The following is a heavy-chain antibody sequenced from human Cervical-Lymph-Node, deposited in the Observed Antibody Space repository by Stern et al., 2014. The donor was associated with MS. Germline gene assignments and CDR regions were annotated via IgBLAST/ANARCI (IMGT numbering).Heavy chain of an antibody. CDR3: AREMGGGSWFDP. D-gene: IGHD1-26*01. Sequence: QVQLGQSGAEVKRPGASVKVSCKASGYLFTTSGITWVRQAPGQGLEWMGWISPYNGKTDHAQKFQGRVTMTTDTSTSTVYMELRGLRSDDTAVYYCAREMGGGSWFDPWGQGTLVTVSS. V-gene: IGHV1-18*01. J-gene: IGHJ5*02. CDR2: ISPYNGKT. CDR1: GYLFTTSG.